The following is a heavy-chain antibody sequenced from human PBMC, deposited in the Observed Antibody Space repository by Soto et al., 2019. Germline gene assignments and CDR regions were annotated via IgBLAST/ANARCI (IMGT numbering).Heavy chain of an antibody. V-gene: IGHV4-39*01. Sequence: SETLSLTCSVSGSSISGNSYNWGWIRQPPGQVLEWIGSIYYSGSADYNPSLKSRVTISVDLSNNQFSLRLNSVTVADTAVYYCARSDGKYQLLAWFDPWGPGTLVTVS. CDR2: IYYSGSA. D-gene: IGHD2-2*01. CDR3: ARSDGKYQLLAWFDP. J-gene: IGHJ5*02. CDR1: GSSISGNSYN.